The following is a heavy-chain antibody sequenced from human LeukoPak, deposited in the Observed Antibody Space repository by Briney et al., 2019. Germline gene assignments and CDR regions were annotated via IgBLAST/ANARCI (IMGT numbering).Heavy chain of an antibody. CDR1: GGSISSSSYY. D-gene: IGHD2-15*01. CDR2: IYYSGST. CDR3: ARDGSCSGGSCAMDGWFDP. V-gene: IGHV4-39*07. J-gene: IGHJ5*02. Sequence: SETLSLTCTVSGGSISSSSYYWGWIRQPPGKGLEWIGSIYYSGSTYYNPSLKSRVTISVDTSKNQFSLKLSSVTAADTAVYYCARDGSCSGGSCAMDGWFDPWGQGTLVTVSS.